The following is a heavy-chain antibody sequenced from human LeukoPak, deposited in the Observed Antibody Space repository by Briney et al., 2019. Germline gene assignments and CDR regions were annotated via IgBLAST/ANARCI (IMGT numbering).Heavy chain of an antibody. V-gene: IGHV4-34*01. D-gene: IGHD6-6*01. Sequence: SGTLSLTCAVYGGSFSDHYWSWIRQPPGKGLEWIGDINHSGSTDYNPSLKGRVTMSVDTSKNQFSLKLSSVTAADTAVYYCAKTPTALVRGGYYFDNWGQGTLVTVSS. CDR3: AKTPTALVRGGYYFDN. J-gene: IGHJ4*02. CDR1: GGSFSDHY. CDR2: INHSGST.